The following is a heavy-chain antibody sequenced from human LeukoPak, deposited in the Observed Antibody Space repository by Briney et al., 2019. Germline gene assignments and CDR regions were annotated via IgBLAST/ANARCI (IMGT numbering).Heavy chain of an antibody. CDR1: GFTFSNYE. D-gene: IGHD3-22*01. J-gene: IGHJ5*02. CDR3: ASNNYYDSSGFSNWFDP. V-gene: IGHV3-48*03. Sequence: GGSLRLSCAASGFTFSNYEMNWVRQAPGKGLEWVSYISSSGSIYYADSVKGRFTISRDNAKNSLYLQMNSLRAEDTAIYYCASNNYYDSSGFSNWFDPWGQGTLVTVSS. CDR2: ISSSGSI.